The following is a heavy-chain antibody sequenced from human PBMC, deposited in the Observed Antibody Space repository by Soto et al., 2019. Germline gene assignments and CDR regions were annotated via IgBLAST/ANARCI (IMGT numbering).Heavy chain of an antibody. CDR2: ISAYNGNT. CDR1: GYTFTSYG. Sequence: GASVKVSCKASGYTFTSYGISWVRQAPGQGLEWMGWISAYNGNTNYAQKLQGRVTMTTDTSTSTAYMELRSLRSDDTAVYYCARGGGITIFGVVITYFDYWGQGTLVTVSS. V-gene: IGHV1-18*01. D-gene: IGHD3-3*01. J-gene: IGHJ4*02. CDR3: ARGGGITIFGVVITYFDY.